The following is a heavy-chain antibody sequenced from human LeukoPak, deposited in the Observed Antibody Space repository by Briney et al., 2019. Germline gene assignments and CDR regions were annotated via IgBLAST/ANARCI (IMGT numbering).Heavy chain of an antibody. D-gene: IGHD3-9*01. CDR3: ARARSQYDILTGYHGSPGAFDI. CDR1: GFTVSSNY. V-gene: IGHV3-53*01. CDR2: IYSGGST. J-gene: IGHJ3*02. Sequence: GGSLRLSCAASGFTVSSNYMSWVRQAPGKGLEWVSVIYSGGSTYYADSVKGRFTISRDNSKNTLYLQMNSLRAEDTAVYYCARARSQYDILTGYHGSPGAFDIWGQGTMVTVSS.